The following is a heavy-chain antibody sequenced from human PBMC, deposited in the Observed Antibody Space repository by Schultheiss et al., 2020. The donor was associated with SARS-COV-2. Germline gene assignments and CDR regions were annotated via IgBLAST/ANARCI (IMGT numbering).Heavy chain of an antibody. CDR1: GFTFSNYG. CDR3: AKAFGKDTSTVGFLDF. CDR2: IGATGATA. V-gene: IGHV3-23*01. Sequence: GGSLRISCAASGFTFSNYGMSWVRQVPGKGLEWVSPIGATGATAYYADSVKGRFTISRDNSKNTLYLQMTSLRVEDTAIYYCAKAFGKDTSTVGFLDFWGQGTRVTVSS. J-gene: IGHJ4*02. D-gene: IGHD4-23*01.